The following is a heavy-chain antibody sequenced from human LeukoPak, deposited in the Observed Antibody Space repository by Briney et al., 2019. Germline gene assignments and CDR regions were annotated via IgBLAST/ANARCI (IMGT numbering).Heavy chain of an antibody. D-gene: IGHD1-20*01. CDR1: GYTFTSYY. V-gene: IGHV1-46*01. CDR2: INPSGGST. Sequence: ASVKVSCKASGYTFTSYYMHWVRQAPGQGLEWMGIINPSGGSTSYAQKFQGRVTMTRDTSTSTVYMEMSSLRSEDTAVYYCARDLISGHWTWDIWGQGTMVTVSS. CDR3: ARDLISGHWTWDI. J-gene: IGHJ3*02.